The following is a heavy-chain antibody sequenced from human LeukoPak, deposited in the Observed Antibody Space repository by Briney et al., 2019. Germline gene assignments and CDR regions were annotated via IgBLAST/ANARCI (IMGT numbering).Heavy chain of an antibody. J-gene: IGHJ3*02. CDR1: GGSISSYY. CDR2: IYYSGST. V-gene: IGHV4-59*01. Sequence: PSETLSLTCTASGGSISSYYWSWIRQPPGKGLEWIGYIYYSGSTNYNPSLKSRVTISVDTSKNQFSLKLSSVTAADTAVYYCASQEAVAGTLSGNNNAFDIWGQGTMVTVSS. D-gene: IGHD6-19*01. CDR3: ASQEAVAGTLSGNNNAFDI.